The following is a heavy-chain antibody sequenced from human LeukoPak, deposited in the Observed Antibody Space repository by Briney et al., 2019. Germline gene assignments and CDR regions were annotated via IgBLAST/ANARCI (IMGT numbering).Heavy chain of an antibody. CDR3: ARQRIAVAGRFDP. CDR1: GYSISSGYY. J-gene: IGHJ5*02. CDR2: IYHSGRT. V-gene: IGHV4-38-2*01. D-gene: IGHD6-19*01. Sequence: SETLSLTCAVSGYSISSGYYWGWIRQPPGKGLEWIGSIYHSGRTYYNPSLKSRVTISVDTSKNQFSLKLSSVTAADTAVYYCARQRIAVAGRFDPWGQGTLVTVSS.